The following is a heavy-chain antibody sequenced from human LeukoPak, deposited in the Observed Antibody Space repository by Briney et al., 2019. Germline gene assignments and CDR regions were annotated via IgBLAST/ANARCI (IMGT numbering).Heavy chain of an antibody. D-gene: IGHD6-19*01. CDR1: GYTFTGYY. CDR3: ARDRARWAVAGTLSWGY. J-gene: IGHJ4*02. V-gene: IGHV1-2*02. CDR2: INPNSGGT. Sequence: ASVKVSCKASGYTFTGYYMHWVRQAPGQGLEWMGWINPNSGGTNYAQRFQGRVTMTRDTSISTAYMELSRLRSDDTAVYYCARDRARWAVAGTLSWGYWGQGTLVTVSS.